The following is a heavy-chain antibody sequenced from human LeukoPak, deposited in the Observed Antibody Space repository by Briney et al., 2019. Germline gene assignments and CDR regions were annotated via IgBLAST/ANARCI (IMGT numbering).Heavy chain of an antibody. CDR2: ISGSGGST. V-gene: IGHV3-23*01. D-gene: IGHD2-8*01. Sequence: GGSLRLSCAASGFTFSSYAMSWVRQAPGKGLEWVSAISGSGGSTYYADSVKGRFTISRDNSKNTLYLQMNSLRAEDTAVYYCAKAYRDVGYCTNGVCWGAFDYWGQGTLVTVSS. CDR1: GFTFSSYA. CDR3: AKAYRDVGYCTNGVCWGAFDY. J-gene: IGHJ4*02.